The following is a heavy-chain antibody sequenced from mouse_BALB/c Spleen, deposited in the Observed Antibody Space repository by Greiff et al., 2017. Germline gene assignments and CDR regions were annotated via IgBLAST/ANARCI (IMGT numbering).Heavy chain of an antibody. CDR1: GYTFTDYN. D-gene: IGHD2-10*02. CDR2: IYPYNGGT. Sequence: EVQLQQSGPELVKPGASVKISCKASGYTFTDYNMHWVKQSHGKSLEWIGYIYPYNGGTGYNQKFKSKATLTVDNSSSTAYMELRSLTSEDSAVYYCARPYGKGDAMDYWGPGTSVTVSS. CDR3: ARPYGKGDAMDY. J-gene: IGHJ4*01. V-gene: IGHV1S29*02.